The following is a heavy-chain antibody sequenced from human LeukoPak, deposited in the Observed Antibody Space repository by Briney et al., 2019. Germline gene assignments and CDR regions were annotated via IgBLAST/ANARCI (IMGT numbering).Heavy chain of an antibody. J-gene: IGHJ4*02. Sequence: SETLSLTCAVSGVSISSGGYSWSWIRQPPGKGLEWIGYIYHSGSTYYNPSLRSRVTISVDTSKNQFSLKLSSVTAADTAVFYCARLSNTGSFDFDNWGQGTLVTVSS. CDR3: ARLSNTGSFDFDN. CDR2: IYHSGST. D-gene: IGHD1-26*01. CDR1: GVSISSGGYS. V-gene: IGHV4-30-2*03.